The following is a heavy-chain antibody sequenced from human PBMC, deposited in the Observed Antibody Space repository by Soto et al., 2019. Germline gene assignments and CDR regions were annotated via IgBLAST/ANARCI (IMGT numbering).Heavy chain of an antibody. CDR3: SRLEGG. Sequence: EEQLVESGGGLVQPGGSLTLSCAASGFTFTDHYMEWVRQAPGKGLEWVARSRNKAKSYTTDYAASVKGRFTISRDLSKNSLYLQMHSLKTEDTAVYYCSRLEGGWGQGTLVTVSS. CDR2: SRNKAKSYTT. V-gene: IGHV3-72*01. D-gene: IGHD3-3*01. CDR1: GFTFTDHY. J-gene: IGHJ4*02.